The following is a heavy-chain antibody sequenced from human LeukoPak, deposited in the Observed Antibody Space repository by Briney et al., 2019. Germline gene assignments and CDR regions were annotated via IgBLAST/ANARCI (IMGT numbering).Heavy chain of an antibody. CDR1: GFIFSSYA. V-gene: IGHV3-30-3*01. CDR2: ISYDGSNK. J-gene: IGHJ4*02. D-gene: IGHD3-10*01. CDR3: ARAGELLWFGESIDY. Sequence: GGSLRLSCSASGFIFSSYAMHWVRQAPGKGLEWVAVISYDGSNKYYADSVKGRFTISRDNSKNTLYLQMNSLRAEDTAVYYCARAGELLWFGESIDYWGQGTLVTVSS.